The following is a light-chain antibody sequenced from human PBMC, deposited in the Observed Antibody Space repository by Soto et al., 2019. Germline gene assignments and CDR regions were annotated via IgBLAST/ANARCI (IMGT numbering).Light chain of an antibody. CDR3: QQRGT. CDR1: QSVRSGS. CDR2: DAS. J-gene: IGKJ5*01. V-gene: IGKV3D-20*02. Sequence: EIVLTQSPVTLSLIPGEGATLSCRASQSVRSGSLAWYQQKPGQAPRLLIHDASSMATGVPTRFSGSGSGTDFTLTISSLEPEDFAVYYCQQRGTFGQGTRLEIK.